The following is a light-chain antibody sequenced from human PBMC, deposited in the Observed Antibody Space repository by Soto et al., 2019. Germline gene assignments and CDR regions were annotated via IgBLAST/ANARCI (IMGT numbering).Light chain of an antibody. V-gene: IGKV2-28*01. CDR3: MQALQTPLT. CDR1: QSLLHSNGYNY. J-gene: IGKJ4*01. Sequence: DIVMTQSPLSLPVTPGEPASISCRSSQSLLHSNGYNYLDWYLQKPGQSPQLLIYLGSNRATGVPDRFSGSGSGTDFTLKISRVEAEDVGVYYCMQALQTPLTFGRESKVEIK. CDR2: LGS.